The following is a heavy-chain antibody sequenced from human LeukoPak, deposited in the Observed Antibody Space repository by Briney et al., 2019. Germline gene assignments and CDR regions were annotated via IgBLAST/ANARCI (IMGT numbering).Heavy chain of an antibody. V-gene: IGHV1-24*01. CDR2: VDPEDGET. D-gene: IGHD3-22*01. CDR1: GYTLTELS. J-gene: IGHJ5*02. CDR3: ATSFYDSSGYKSWFDP. Sequence: ASVKVSCKVSGYTLTELSMHWVRQPPGKGLEWMGGVDPEDGETIYAQKFQGRVTMTEDTSTDTAYMELSSLRSEDTAVYYCATSFYDSSGYKSWFDPWGQGTLVTVSS.